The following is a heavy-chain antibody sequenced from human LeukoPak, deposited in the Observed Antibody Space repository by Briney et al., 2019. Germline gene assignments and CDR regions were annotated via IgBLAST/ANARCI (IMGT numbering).Heavy chain of an antibody. CDR3: ARDHCSGGSCYSLADAFDI. Sequence: GGSLRLSCAASGFTLSSYWMSWVRQAPGKGLEWVANIQQDGTEKYYVDSVNDRLIISRDNAKKSMYLQMNSLRAEDTAVYYCARDHCSGGSCYSLADAFDIWGQGTLVTASS. J-gene: IGHJ3*02. CDR2: IQQDGTEK. D-gene: IGHD2-15*01. CDR1: GFTLSSYW. V-gene: IGHV3-7*01.